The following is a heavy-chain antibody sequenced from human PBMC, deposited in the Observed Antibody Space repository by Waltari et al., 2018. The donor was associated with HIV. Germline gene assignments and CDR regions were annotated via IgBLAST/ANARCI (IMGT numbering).Heavy chain of an antibody. CDR2: IIPMFGTA. J-gene: IGHJ4*02. Sequence: QVQLVQSGAEVKKPGSSVKVSCKASGGTFSRYAISWVRPAHGQGREWMGGIIPMFGTANYAQKFQGRVTITADESTSTAYMELSSLRSEDTAVYYCARGRITMVQGVTLYYFDYWGQGTLVTVSS. CDR3: ARGRITMVQGVTLYYFDY. D-gene: IGHD3-10*01. CDR1: GGTFSRYA. V-gene: IGHV1-69*01.